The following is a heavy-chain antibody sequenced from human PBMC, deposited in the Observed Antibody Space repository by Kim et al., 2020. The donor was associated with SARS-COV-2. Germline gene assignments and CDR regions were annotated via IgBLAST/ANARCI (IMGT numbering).Heavy chain of an antibody. J-gene: IGHJ6*01. CDR3: ARDRTSPSLLWFGELYYYSCMDV. Sequence: GGSLRLSCAASGFTFSSYAMHWVRQAPGKGLEWVAVISYDGSNKYYADSVKGRFTISRDNSKNTLYLQMNSLRAEDTAVYYCARDRTSPSLLWFGELYYYSCMDVWGQEPAVTVSS. CDR2: ISYDGSNK. CDR1: GFTFSSYA. D-gene: IGHD3-10*01. V-gene: IGHV3-30*04.